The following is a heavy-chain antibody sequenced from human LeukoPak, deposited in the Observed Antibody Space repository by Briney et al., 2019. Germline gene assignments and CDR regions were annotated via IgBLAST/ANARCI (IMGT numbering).Heavy chain of an antibody. J-gene: IGHJ4*02. D-gene: IGHD4-17*01. CDR2: IYHSGST. Sequence: PSETLSLTCTVSGYSISSGYYWGWIRQPPGKGLEWIGSIYHSGSTYYNPSLKSRVTISVDTSKNQFSLKLSSVTAADTAVYYCARAGKTTVTLWGQGTLVTVSS. CDR3: ARAGKTTVTL. CDR1: GYSISSGYY. V-gene: IGHV4-38-2*02.